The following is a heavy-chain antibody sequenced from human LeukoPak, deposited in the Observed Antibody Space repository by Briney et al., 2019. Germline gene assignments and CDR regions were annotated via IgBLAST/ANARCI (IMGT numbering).Heavy chain of an antibody. CDR1: GGSTSSYY. Sequence: SETLSLTCTVSGGSTSSYYWSWIRQPAGKGLEWIGRIYTSGSTNYNPSLKSRVTMSVDTSKNQFSLKLSSVTAADTAVYYCARDAYYYDSSGYQNPDAFDIWGQGTMVTVSS. J-gene: IGHJ3*02. CDR2: IYTSGST. V-gene: IGHV4-4*07. CDR3: ARDAYYYDSSGYQNPDAFDI. D-gene: IGHD3-22*01.